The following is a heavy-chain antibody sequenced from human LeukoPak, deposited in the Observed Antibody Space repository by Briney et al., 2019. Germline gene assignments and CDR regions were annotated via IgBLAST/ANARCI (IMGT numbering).Heavy chain of an antibody. V-gene: IGHV4-59*01. CDR2: IYYSGST. D-gene: IGHD3-22*01. J-gene: IGHJ4*02. CDR3: ARVTGYIVEDYFDY. CDR1: GGSISSYY. Sequence: SSETLSLTCSVSGGSISSYYWSWIRQPPGKGLEWIGYIYYSGSTNYNPSLKSRVTISVDTSKNKFSLRLSSVTAADTAVYYCARVTGYIVEDYFDYWGQGTLVTVSS.